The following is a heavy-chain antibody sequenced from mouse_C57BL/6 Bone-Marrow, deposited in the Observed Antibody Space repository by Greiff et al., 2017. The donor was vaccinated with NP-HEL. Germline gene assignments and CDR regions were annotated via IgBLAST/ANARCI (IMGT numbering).Heavy chain of an antibody. Sequence: EVQLQQSGPGLVKPSQSLSLTCSVTGYSITSGYYWNWIRQFPGNKLEWMGYISYDGSNNYNPSLKNRISITRDTSKNQFFLKLNSVTTEDTATYYCARDGAMIRHYFDYWGQGTTLTVSS. V-gene: IGHV3-6*01. J-gene: IGHJ2*01. CDR3: ARDGAMIRHYFDY. D-gene: IGHD2-3*01. CDR2: ISYDGSN. CDR1: GYSITSGYY.